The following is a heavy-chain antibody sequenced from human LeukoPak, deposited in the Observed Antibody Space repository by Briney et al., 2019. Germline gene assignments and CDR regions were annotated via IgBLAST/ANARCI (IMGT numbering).Heavy chain of an antibody. CDR2: INHSGST. V-gene: IGHV4-34*01. CDR3: ARDRAYYDILTGSLLDYYGMDV. D-gene: IGHD3-9*01. Sequence: SETLSLTCAVYGGSFSGYYWSWIRQPPGKGLEWIGEINHSGSTNYNPSLKSRVTISVDTSKNQFSLKLSSVTAADTAVYYCARDRAYYDILTGSLLDYYGMDVWGQGTTVTVSS. J-gene: IGHJ6*02. CDR1: GGSFSGYY.